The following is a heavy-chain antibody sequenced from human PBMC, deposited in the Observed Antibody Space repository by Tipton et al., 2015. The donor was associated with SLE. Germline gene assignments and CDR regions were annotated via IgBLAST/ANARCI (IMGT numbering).Heavy chain of an antibody. CDR3: ARVRGVAAAGKTNWYFDL. CDR1: GGSISSSSSY. CDR2: IYYSGST. Sequence: TLSLTSTVSGGSISSSSSYWGWIRQPPGKGLEWIGSIYYSGSTYCNPSFKSRVTISVDTSKNQFSLKLSSVTAADTAVYYCARVRGVAAAGKTNWYFDLWGRGTLVTVSS. V-gene: IGHV4-39*07. J-gene: IGHJ2*01. D-gene: IGHD6-13*01.